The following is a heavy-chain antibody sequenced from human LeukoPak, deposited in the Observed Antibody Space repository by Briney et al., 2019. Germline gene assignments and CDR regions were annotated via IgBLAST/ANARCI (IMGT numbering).Heavy chain of an antibody. J-gene: IGHJ6*04. V-gene: IGHV3-7*01. CDR2: IKQDGSEK. CDR3: AELGITMIGGV. D-gene: IGHD3-10*02. Sequence: GGSLRLSCAASGFTFSSYWMSWVRQAPGKGLEWVANIKQDGSEKYYADSVKGRFTISRDNAKNSLYLQMNSLRAEDTAVYYCAELGITMIGGVWGKGTTVTISS. CDR1: GFTFSSYW.